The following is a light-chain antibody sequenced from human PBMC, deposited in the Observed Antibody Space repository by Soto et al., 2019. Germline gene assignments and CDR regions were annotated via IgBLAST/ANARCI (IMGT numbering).Light chain of an antibody. CDR2: GAS. J-gene: IGKJ1*01. CDR1: QDIRSD. Sequence: ATQVTQSPSSLSASVGDRVTITCRTSQDIRSDLAWYLQKPGRAPKLLIYGASTLHTGVPSRFSGSGSGTDFSLTIRSLQPEDFATYYCLQDYYYPWTFGQGTKVEIK. CDR3: LQDYYYPWT. V-gene: IGKV1-6*01.